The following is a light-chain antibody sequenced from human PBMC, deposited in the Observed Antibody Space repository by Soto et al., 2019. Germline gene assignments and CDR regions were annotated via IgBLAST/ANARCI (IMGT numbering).Light chain of an antibody. CDR1: SSDVGGYNY. CDR3: SSYTTSNTGL. Sequence: QSALPQPASVSGSPGQSITISCTGTSSDVGGYNYVSWYQQHPGKAPKLMIYDVNNRPSGVSNRFSGSKSGNTASLTISGLQAEDEADYYCSSYTTSNTGLFGGGTKLPVL. CDR2: DVN. V-gene: IGLV2-14*01. J-gene: IGLJ2*01.